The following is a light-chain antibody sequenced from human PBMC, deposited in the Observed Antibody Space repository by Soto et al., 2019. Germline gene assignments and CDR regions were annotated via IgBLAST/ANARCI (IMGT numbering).Light chain of an antibody. V-gene: IGKV3-15*01. J-gene: IGKJ1*01. Sequence: VVTQSPATLSVFPGETATLSCRASQSVSSDLAWYKQRPGQAPRLLIYGASTRATGIPARFRGSGSGTEFRLTISSLRSEDFATYYCQQYNTWHPKMAFGRGTKVEIK. CDR1: QSVSSD. CDR2: GAS. CDR3: QQYNTWHPKMA.